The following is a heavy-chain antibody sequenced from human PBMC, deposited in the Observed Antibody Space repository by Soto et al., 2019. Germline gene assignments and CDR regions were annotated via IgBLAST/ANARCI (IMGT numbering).Heavy chain of an antibody. CDR3: ARGGLAPLDY. CDR2: INDYGTTI. D-gene: IGHD3-9*01. CDR1: GFNLGSYW. Sequence: GGSLRLSCAASGFNLGSYWMHWVRQAPGKGLVWVPRINDYGTTINYAESVEGRFTISRDDAKSEVYLQMNNLRAEDTDVYYCARGGLAPLDYWGQGALVTVYS. J-gene: IGHJ4*02. V-gene: IGHV3-74*01.